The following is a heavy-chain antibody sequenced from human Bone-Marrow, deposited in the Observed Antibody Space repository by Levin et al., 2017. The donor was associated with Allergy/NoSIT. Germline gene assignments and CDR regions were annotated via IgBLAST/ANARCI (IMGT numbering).Heavy chain of an antibody. V-gene: IGHV2-70*11. CDR1: GFSLSPSGIC. D-gene: IGHD6-25*01. Sequence: SGPTLVKPTQTLTLTCTFSGFSLSPSGICVSWIRQPPGKALEWLARIDWDDAKYYSTSLKTRLTISKDTSKNQVVLTMTNLDLVDTGTYYCARTIAAEPVRGATDCWGQGTLVTVSS. CDR2: IDWDDAK. J-gene: IGHJ4*02. CDR3: ARTIAAEPVRGATDC.